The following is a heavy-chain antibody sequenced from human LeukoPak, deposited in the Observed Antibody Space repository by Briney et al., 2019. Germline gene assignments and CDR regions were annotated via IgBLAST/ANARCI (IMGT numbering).Heavy chain of an antibody. D-gene: IGHD1-26*01. V-gene: IGHV3-21*01. CDR1: GFTYSSYS. J-gene: IGHJ4*02. Sequence: GGSLTLSCAASGFTYSSYSMNWVRQAPGKGLEWVSSISSSSSYIYYADSVKGRFTISRDNAKNSLYLRMNSLRAEDTAVYYCARDAYSGSQDYWGRGTLVTVSS. CDR2: ISSSSSYI. CDR3: ARDAYSGSQDY.